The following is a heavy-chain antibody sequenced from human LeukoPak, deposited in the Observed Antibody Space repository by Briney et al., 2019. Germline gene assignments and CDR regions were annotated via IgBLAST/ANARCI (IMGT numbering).Heavy chain of an antibody. CDR2: ISSSSSYI. Sequence: GGSLRLSCAASGFTFSSYSMNWVRQAPGKGLEWVSSISSSSSYIYYADSVEGRFTISRDNAKNSLYLQMNSLRAEDTAVYYCARSVTTYPNAFDIWGQGTMVTVSS. V-gene: IGHV3-21*01. D-gene: IGHD1-1*01. CDR1: GFTFSSYS. CDR3: ARSVTTYPNAFDI. J-gene: IGHJ3*02.